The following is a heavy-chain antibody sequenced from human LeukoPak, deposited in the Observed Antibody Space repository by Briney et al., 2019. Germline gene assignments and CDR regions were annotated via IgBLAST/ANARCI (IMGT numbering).Heavy chain of an antibody. CDR3: ATPGGGNSGGYYGMDV. J-gene: IGHJ6*02. Sequence: GASVKVSCKASGYTFTSYDINWVRQATGQGLEWMGWMNPNSGNTGYAQKFQGRVTMTRNTSISTAYMELSSLRSEDTAVYYCATPGGGNSGGYYGMDVWGQGTTVTVSS. CDR1: GYTFTSYD. V-gene: IGHV1-8*01. D-gene: IGHD4-23*01. CDR2: MNPNSGNT.